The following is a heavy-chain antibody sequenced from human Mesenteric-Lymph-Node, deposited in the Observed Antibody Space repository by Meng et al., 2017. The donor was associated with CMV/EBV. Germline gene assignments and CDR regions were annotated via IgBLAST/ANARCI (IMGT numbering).Heavy chain of an antibody. CDR1: GFTFSSYS. D-gene: IGHD1-14*01. CDR2: ISGSGGST. J-gene: IGHJ4*02. CDR3: AKDGLALRTPRNNYFDY. V-gene: IGHV3-23*01. Sequence: GESLKISCAASGFTFSSYSMNWVRQAPGKGLEWVSAISGSGGSTYYADSVKGRFTISRDNSKNTLYLQMNSLRAEDTAVYYCAKDGLALRTPRNNYFDYWGQGTLVTVSS.